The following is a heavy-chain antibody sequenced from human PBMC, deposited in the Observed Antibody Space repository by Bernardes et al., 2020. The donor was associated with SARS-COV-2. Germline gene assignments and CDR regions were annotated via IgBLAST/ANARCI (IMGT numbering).Heavy chain of an antibody. CDR2: IYPSGTT. J-gene: IGHJ5*02. CDR3: ARGPPFGSGKGDWFDT. V-gene: IGHV4-30-2*01. CDR1: GGSISSGGYP. D-gene: IGHD3-10*01. Sequence: SETLSLTCAVSGGSISSGGYPWTWIRQPPGKGLDYIGYIYPSGTTYCNPSLKSRATLSIDWSKNQFSLNLTSVTAADTALYYCARGPPFGSGKGDWFDTWGRGILVTVSS.